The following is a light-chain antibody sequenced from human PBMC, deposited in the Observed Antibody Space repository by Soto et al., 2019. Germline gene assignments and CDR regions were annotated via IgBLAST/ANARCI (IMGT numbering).Light chain of an antibody. CDR2: DAS. J-gene: IGKJ4*01. CDR3: QQYDILPLT. V-gene: IGKV1-33*01. Sequence: DIQMTQSPSSLSASVGDRVTITCQASQDIPNSLNWYQQKPGKAPKLLIYDASNLKTGVPSRFSGSGSGTDFTFTISSLQPEDIATYFCQQYDILPLTFGGGTKVELK. CDR1: QDIPNS.